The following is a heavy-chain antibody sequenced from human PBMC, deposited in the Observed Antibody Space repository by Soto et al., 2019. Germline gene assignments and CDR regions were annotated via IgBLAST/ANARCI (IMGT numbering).Heavy chain of an antibody. Sequence: QVQLVQSGAEVKKPGASVKVSCKASGDTFTDYYIHWVRQAPGQGLERMGTVNPSGGHTTYAQHFLGRMTMTRDTSTSTLYMELTSLTSEDTAVYYCARGGHVVVVPAALDYWGQGTLVTVSS. J-gene: IGHJ4*02. CDR1: GDTFTDYY. D-gene: IGHD2-21*02. V-gene: IGHV1-46*01. CDR2: VNPSGGHT. CDR3: ARGGHVVVVPAALDY.